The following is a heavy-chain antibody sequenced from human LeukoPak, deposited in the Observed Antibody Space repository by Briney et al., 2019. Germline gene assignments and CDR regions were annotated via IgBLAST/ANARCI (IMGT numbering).Heavy chain of an antibody. CDR2: IIPIFGTA. V-gene: IGHV1-69*01. Sequence: ASVKVSCKASGGTFSSYAISWVRQAPGQGLEWMGGIIPIFGTANYAQKFQGRVTITADESTSTAYMELSSLRSEDTAVYYCARDLDRYGYGYATWGQGTLVTVSS. CDR1: GGTFSSYA. CDR3: ARDLDRYGYGYAT. J-gene: IGHJ5*02. D-gene: IGHD5-18*01.